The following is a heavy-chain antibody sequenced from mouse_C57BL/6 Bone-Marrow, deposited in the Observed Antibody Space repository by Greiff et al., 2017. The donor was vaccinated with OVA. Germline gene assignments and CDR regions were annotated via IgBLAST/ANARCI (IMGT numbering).Heavy chain of an antibody. V-gene: IGHV1-78*01. J-gene: IGHJ2*01. Sequence: QVQLQQSDAELVKPGASVKISCKASGYTFTDHTIHWMKQRPEQGLEWIGYIYPRDGSTKYNEKFKGKATLTADKSSSTAYMQLNSLTSEDSAVYFGAQDRTFIYYFDYWGQGTTLTVSS. D-gene: IGHD1-1*01. CDR2: IYPRDGST. CDR1: GYTFTDHT. CDR3: AQDRTFIYYFDY.